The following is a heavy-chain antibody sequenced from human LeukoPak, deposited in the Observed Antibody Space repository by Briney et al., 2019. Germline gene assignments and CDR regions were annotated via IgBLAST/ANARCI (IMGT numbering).Heavy chain of an antibody. CDR3: ANYNWAFDS. V-gene: IGHV3-30*02. CDR2: IWYNGNTK. J-gene: IGHJ4*02. Sequence: PGGSLRLSCAASGFTFRNFAMHWVRQAPDKGLEWVAVIWYNGNTKFYADSVEGRFTISRDNSKNTLYLQMNSLRGEDTAVYFCANYNWAFDSWGQGTLVTVSS. CDR1: GFTFRNFA. D-gene: IGHD1-20*01.